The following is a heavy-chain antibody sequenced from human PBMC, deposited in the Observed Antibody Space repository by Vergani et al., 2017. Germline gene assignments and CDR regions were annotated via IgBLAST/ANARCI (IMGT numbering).Heavy chain of an antibody. J-gene: IGHJ4*02. CDR3: ASGTYDSSGYYVDYFDY. CDR1: GGSFNTYY. CDR2: IYHSGST. V-gene: IGHV4-59*12. D-gene: IGHD3-22*01. Sequence: QVQLEESGPGLVKPSETLSLTCTVSGGSFNTYYWSWIRQSPGKGLEWIGYIYHSGSTYYSPSLKSRVTISVDRSKNQFSLKLSSVTAADTAVYYCASGTYDSSGYYVDYFDYWGQGTLVTVSS.